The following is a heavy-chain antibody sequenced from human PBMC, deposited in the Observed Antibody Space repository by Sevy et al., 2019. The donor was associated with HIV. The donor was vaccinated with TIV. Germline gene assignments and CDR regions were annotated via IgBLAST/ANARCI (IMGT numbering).Heavy chain of an antibody. Sequence: GGSLRLSCVTSGFTFRTSGMHWVRQSPGKGLEWVAIISYDEAHKNYADSVRGRFSISKDNSKNTLYLQMSSLKTEDTLVYYCAKDYSAGITFVRGAYRARGDYFDYWGQGTQVTVSS. CDR1: GFTFRTSG. V-gene: IGHV3-30*18. CDR3: AKDYSAGITFVRGAYRARGDYFDY. D-gene: IGHD3-10*01. CDR2: ISYDEAHK. J-gene: IGHJ4*02.